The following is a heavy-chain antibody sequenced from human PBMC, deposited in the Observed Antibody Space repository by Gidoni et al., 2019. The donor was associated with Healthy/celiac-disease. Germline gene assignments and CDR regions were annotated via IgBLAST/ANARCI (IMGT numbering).Heavy chain of an antibody. CDR2: IYSGGST. CDR3: AREGGYFPYYFDY. J-gene: IGHJ4*02. D-gene: IGHD6-13*01. CDR1: GFTVSSNY. Sequence: EVQLVESGGGLIQPGGSVRLSCAASGFTVSSNYMSWVRQAPGKGLEWVSVIYSGGSTYYADSVKGRFTISRDNSKNTLYLQMNSLRAEDTAVYYCAREGGYFPYYFDYWGQGTLVTVSS. V-gene: IGHV3-53*01.